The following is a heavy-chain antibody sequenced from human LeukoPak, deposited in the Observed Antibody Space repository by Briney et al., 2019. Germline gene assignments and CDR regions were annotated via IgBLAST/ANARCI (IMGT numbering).Heavy chain of an antibody. CDR1: GFTFSTYW. CDR3: ARGGYQLLWY. D-gene: IGHD2-2*01. V-gene: IGHV3-7*04. CDR2: IKQDGSEK. Sequence: PGGSPRLSCAASGFTFSTYWMSWVRQAPGTGLEWVASIKQDGSEKSYVDSVKGRFTISRDNAKNSLYLQMNSLRAEDTAVYYCARGGYQLLWYWGQGNLVTVSS. J-gene: IGHJ4*02.